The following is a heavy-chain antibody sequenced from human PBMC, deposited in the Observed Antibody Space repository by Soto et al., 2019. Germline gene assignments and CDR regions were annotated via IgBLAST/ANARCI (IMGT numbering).Heavy chain of an antibody. J-gene: IGHJ4*02. D-gene: IGHD3-10*01. Sequence: GGSLRLSCAASGFTFSSYAMSWVRQAPGKGLEWVSAVSGSGGSTYYADSVKGRFTISRDNSKNTLYLQMNSLRAEDTAVYYCAKDWSMVREYYFDYWGQGTLVTVS. V-gene: IGHV3-23*01. CDR1: GFTFSSYA. CDR2: VSGSGGST. CDR3: AKDWSMVREYYFDY.